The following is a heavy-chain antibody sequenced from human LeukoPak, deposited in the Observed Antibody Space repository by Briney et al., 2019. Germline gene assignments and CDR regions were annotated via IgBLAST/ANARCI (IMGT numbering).Heavy chain of an antibody. CDR3: ARDERYDSSGYPFDY. Sequence: ASVKVSCKASGYTFTGYFIHWVRQAPGQGLEWMGWINPNNGGTKYAQKFQDRVTMTRDTSISTAYMELSRLRSDDTAVYYCARDERYDSSGYPFDYWGQGTLVTVSS. J-gene: IGHJ4*02. D-gene: IGHD3-22*01. CDR2: INPNNGGT. V-gene: IGHV1-2*02. CDR1: GYTFTGYF.